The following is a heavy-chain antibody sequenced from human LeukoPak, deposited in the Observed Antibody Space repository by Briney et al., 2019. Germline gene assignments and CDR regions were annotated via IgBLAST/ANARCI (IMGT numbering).Heavy chain of an antibody. Sequence: GGSLRLSCAASRLTLSNYWMDWVRQAPGKGLEWVSGISWNSGSAGHADSVKGRFTISRDSAKNSLYLQMNSLRTEDTALYYCAKDRTYSAYAALDYWGQGTLVTVSS. V-gene: IGHV3-9*01. D-gene: IGHD5-12*01. CDR2: ISWNSGSA. CDR1: RLTLSNYW. J-gene: IGHJ4*02. CDR3: AKDRTYSAYAALDY.